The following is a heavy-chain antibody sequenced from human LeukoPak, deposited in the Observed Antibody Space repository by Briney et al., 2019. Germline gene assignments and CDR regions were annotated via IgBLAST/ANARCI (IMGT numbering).Heavy chain of an antibody. CDR1: GDTFTSYD. V-gene: IGHV1-8*01. Sequence: EASVKVSCKASGDTFTSYDSNWVRQATGQGLEWMGWMNPNSGNTGYAQKFQGRVTMTRNTSISTAYMELSSLRSEDTAVYYCARGRYGRFGILFDPWGQGTLVTVSS. D-gene: IGHD3-10*01. CDR3: ARGRYGRFGILFDP. CDR2: MNPNSGNT. J-gene: IGHJ5*02.